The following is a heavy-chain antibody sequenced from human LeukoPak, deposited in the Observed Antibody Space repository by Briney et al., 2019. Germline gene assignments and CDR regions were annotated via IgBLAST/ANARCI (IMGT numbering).Heavy chain of an antibody. J-gene: IGHJ5*02. CDR2: IRSKAYGGTT. V-gene: IGHV3-49*03. CDR3: TRDQRYCSCTSCYGVDWFDP. CDR1: GFTFGDYA. D-gene: IGHD2-2*01. Sequence: GGSLRLSCTASGFTFGDYAMSWFRQAPGKGLEWVGFIRSKAYGGTTEYAASVKGRFTISRDDSKSIVYLQMNSLKTEDTAVYYCTRDQRYCSCTSCYGVDWFDPWGQGTLVTVSS.